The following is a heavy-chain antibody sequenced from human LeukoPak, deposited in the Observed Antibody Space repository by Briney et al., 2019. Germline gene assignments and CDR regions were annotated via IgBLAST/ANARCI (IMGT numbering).Heavy chain of an antibody. Sequence: GGSLRRSCAASGFTFSSYAMSWVRQAPGKGLEWVSAISGSGGSTYYADSVKGRFTISRDNSKNTLYLQMNSLRAEDTAVYYCAKDRTPWYDSSGPFDYWGQGTLVTVSS. CDR1: GFTFSSYA. CDR3: AKDRTPWYDSSGPFDY. D-gene: IGHD3-22*01. V-gene: IGHV3-23*01. J-gene: IGHJ4*02. CDR2: ISGSGGST.